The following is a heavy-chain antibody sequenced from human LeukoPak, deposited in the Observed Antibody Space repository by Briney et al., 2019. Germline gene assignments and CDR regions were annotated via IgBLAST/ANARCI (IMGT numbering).Heavy chain of an antibody. D-gene: IGHD3-10*01. V-gene: IGHV1-46*01. CDR3: AREPYGSGSPFGMDV. CDR2: INPSGGST. CDR1: GYTFTSYG. Sequence: ASVKVSCKASGYTFTSYGISWVRQAPGQGLEWMGIINPSGGSTSYAQKFQGRVTMTRDTSTSTVYMELSSLRSEDTAVYYCAREPYGSGSPFGMDVWGQGTTVTVSS. J-gene: IGHJ6*02.